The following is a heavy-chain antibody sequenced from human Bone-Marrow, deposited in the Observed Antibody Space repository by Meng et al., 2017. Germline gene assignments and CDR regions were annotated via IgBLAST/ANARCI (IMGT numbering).Heavy chain of an antibody. D-gene: IGHD1-20*01. Sequence: GESLKISCAASGFTFSDYYMNWVRQAPGKGLEWVSSISSSSSYIYYADSVKGRFTISRDNAKNALYLQMNSLRAEDTAVYYCARVREDNWNPGSYYYYGMNVWGQGTTVTVSS. V-gene: IGHV3-21*01. CDR1: GFTFSDYY. CDR2: ISSSSSYI. CDR3: ARVREDNWNPGSYYYYGMNV. J-gene: IGHJ6*02.